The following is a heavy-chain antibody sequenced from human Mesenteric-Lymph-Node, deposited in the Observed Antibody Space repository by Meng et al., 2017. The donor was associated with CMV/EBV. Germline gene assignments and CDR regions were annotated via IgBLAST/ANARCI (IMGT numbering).Heavy chain of an antibody. Sequence: GGSLRLSCAASGFTFDDYAMHWVRQAPGKGLEWVSGISWNSGSIGYADSVKGRFTISRDNAKNSLYLQMNSLRAEDMALYYCAKDTGSGTGLGYYGMDVWGQGTTVTVSS. CDR2: ISWNSGSI. CDR3: AKDTGSGTGLGYYGMDV. CDR1: GFTFDDYA. D-gene: IGHD1-1*01. J-gene: IGHJ6*02. V-gene: IGHV3-9*03.